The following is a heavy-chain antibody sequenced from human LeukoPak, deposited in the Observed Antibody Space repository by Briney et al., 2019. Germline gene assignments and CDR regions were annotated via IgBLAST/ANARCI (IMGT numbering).Heavy chain of an antibody. D-gene: IGHD6-13*01. CDR1: GGSISSYY. V-gene: IGHV4-59*01. Sequence: PSETLSLTCTVSGGSISSYYWSWIRQPPGEGLEWIGYIFFTGNTNYNPSLRSRVTISVDTSKNQFSLKLSSVTAADTAVYYCARFPGIAAAGDYWGQRTLVTVSS. CDR3: ARFPGIAAAGDY. CDR2: IFFTGNT. J-gene: IGHJ4*02.